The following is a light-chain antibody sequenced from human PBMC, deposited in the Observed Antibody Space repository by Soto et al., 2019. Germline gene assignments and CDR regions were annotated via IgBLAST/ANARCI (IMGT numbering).Light chain of an antibody. Sequence: QSALTQPASVSGSPGQPITISCTGTSSDVGGYNYVSWYQQHPGKAPKLMIYDVSNRPSGVSNRFSGSKSGNTASLTISGLQAEDEADYYCSSYTGSSTYVVFGGGTKVTVL. J-gene: IGLJ2*01. V-gene: IGLV2-14*01. CDR2: DVS. CDR1: SSDVGGYNY. CDR3: SSYTGSSTYVV.